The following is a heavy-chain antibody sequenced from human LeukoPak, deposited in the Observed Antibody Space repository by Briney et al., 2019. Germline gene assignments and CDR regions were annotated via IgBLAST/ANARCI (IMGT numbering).Heavy chain of an antibody. D-gene: IGHD6-19*01. CDR3: ARQKEAVAGTAYFDY. CDR1: GYSFTSYW. Sequence: GESLKISCKGSGYSFTSYWIGWVRQMPGKGLEWMGIIYPGDSDTRYSPSFQGQVTISADKSISTAYLQWSSLKASDTAMYYCARQKEAVAGTAYFDYWGQGTLVTVSS. CDR2: IYPGDSDT. V-gene: IGHV5-51*01. J-gene: IGHJ4*02.